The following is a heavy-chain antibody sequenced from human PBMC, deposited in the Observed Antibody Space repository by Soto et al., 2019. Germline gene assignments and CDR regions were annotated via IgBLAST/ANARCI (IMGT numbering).Heavy chain of an antibody. D-gene: IGHD3-10*01. CDR2: ISYSGNT. V-gene: IGHV4-30-4*01. CDR3: ARETMWPSGRYYYYHMDV. Sequence: QVQLQESGPGLVKPSQTLSLTCSVSGASITSRGSYWTWIRQPPGKGLEWIGHISYSGNTFYNSSLQSRLTILVDTSKNQFSLKMTSVTAADTAVYFCARETMWPSGRYYYYHMDVWGQGTTVPVSS. CDR1: GASITSRGSY. J-gene: IGHJ6*02.